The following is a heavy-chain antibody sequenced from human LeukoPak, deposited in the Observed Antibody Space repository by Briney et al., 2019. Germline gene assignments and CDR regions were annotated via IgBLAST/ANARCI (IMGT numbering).Heavy chain of an antibody. V-gene: IGHV1-24*01. D-gene: IGHD1-26*01. CDR2: FDPDDGET. CDR1: VYTLTELP. Sequence: ASVTVSCMDSVYTLTELPIHWLRQAPGKGRAGMGGFDPDDGETVYAQMFQGRVNMTEDTASDTASMELSSLRSEDTAVYYCATGTSGSYYVGIVRPIDYWGQGTLVTVSS. J-gene: IGHJ4*02. CDR3: ATGTSGSYYVGIVRPIDY.